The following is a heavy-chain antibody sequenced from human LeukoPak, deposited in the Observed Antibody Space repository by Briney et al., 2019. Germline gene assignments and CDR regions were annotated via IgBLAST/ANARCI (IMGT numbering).Heavy chain of an antibody. CDR1: GGSISSGDYY. V-gene: IGHV4-30-4*08. CDR3: ARAWGSGEMATIRPWLGFDP. J-gene: IGHJ5*02. CDR2: IYYSGST. D-gene: IGHD5-24*01. Sequence: SSQTLSLTCTVSGGSISSGDYYRSWIRQPPGKGLEWIGYIYYSGSTYYNPSLKSRVTISVDTSKNQFSLKLSSVTAADTAVYYCARAWGSGEMATIRPWLGFDPWGQGTLVTVSS.